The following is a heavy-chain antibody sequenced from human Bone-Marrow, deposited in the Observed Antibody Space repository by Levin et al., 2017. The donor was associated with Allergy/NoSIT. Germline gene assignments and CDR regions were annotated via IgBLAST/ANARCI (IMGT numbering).Heavy chain of an antibody. J-gene: IGHJ6*02. D-gene: IGHD2-2*01. V-gene: IGHV1-69*13. CDR1: GGTFSSFG. Sequence: AASVKVSCKVSGGTFSSFGFRWVRQAPGQGLEWMGGIIPFFGTTNYAQKFQDRVTITADESINTAYLEVSSLRSEDTAVYYCAREMESSSPHTYYGLDVWGQGTTVTVSS. CDR2: IIPFFGTT. CDR3: AREMESSSPHTYYGLDV.